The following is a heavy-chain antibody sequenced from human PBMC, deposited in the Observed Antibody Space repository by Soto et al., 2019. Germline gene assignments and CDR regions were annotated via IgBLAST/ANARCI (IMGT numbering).Heavy chain of an antibody. CDR3: AREGPTPRFLEWLLEPDTFRKTNYYYYMDV. Sequence: EVQLVESGGGLVQPGGSLRLSCAASGFTVSSNYMSWVRQAPGKGLEWVSVIYSGGSTYYADSVKGRFTISRHNSKNTLYLQMNSLRAEDTAVYYCAREGPTPRFLEWLLEPDTFRKTNYYYYMDVWGKGTTVTVSS. J-gene: IGHJ6*03. D-gene: IGHD3-3*01. CDR1: GFTVSSNY. CDR2: IYSGGST. V-gene: IGHV3-53*04.